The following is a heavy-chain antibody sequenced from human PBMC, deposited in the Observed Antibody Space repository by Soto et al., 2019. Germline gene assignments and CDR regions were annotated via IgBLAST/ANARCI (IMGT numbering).Heavy chain of an antibody. Sequence: KVSCKASGGTFSSYAISWVRQAPGQGLEWMGGIIPIFGTANYAQKFQGRVTITADESTSTAYMELSSLRSEDTAVYYCARASPISSGYSYGSTYFDYWGQGTLVTVSS. V-gene: IGHV1-69*01. CDR1: GGTFSSYA. CDR2: IIPIFGTA. J-gene: IGHJ4*02. CDR3: ARASPISSGYSYGSTYFDY. D-gene: IGHD5-18*01.